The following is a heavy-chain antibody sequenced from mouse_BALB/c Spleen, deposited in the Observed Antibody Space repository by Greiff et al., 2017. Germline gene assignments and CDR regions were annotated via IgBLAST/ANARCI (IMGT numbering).Heavy chain of an antibody. Sequence: EVKLVESGPELVKPGASVKMSCKASGYTFTSYVMHWVKQKPGQGLEWIGYINPYNDGTKYNEKFKGKATLTSDKSSSTAYMELSSLTSEDSAVYNCARDYYRYDSFDYWGQGTTLTVSS. CDR2: INPYNDGT. D-gene: IGHD2-14*01. CDR1: GYTFTSYV. V-gene: IGHV1-14*01. CDR3: ARDYYRYDSFDY. J-gene: IGHJ2*01.